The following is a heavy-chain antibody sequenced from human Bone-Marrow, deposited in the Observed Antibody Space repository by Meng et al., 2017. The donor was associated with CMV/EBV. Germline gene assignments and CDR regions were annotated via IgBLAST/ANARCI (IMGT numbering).Heavy chain of an antibody. CDR2: ISSSGSTI. Sequence: GESLKISCAASGFTFSSYSMNWVRQAPGKGLEWVSYISSSGSTIYYADSVKGRFTISRDNAKNSLYLQMNSLRAEDTAVYYCASNSGSYLYYFDYWGQGTLVTVSS. V-gene: IGHV3-48*04. D-gene: IGHD1-26*01. CDR3: ASNSGSYLYYFDY. J-gene: IGHJ4*02. CDR1: GFTFSSYS.